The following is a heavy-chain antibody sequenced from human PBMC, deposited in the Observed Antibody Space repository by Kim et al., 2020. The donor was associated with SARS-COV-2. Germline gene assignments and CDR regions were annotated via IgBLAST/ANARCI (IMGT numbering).Heavy chain of an antibody. Sequence: GGSLRLSCAASGFTFSSYAMHWVRQAPGKGLEWVAVISYDGSNKYYADSVKGRFTISRDNSKNTLYLQMNSLRAEDTAVYYCARDWCSSTSCYINWYFDLWGRGTLVTVSS. V-gene: IGHV3-30-3*01. CDR2: ISYDGSNK. CDR1: GFTFSSYA. D-gene: IGHD2-2*02. CDR3: ARDWCSSTSCYINWYFDL. J-gene: IGHJ2*01.